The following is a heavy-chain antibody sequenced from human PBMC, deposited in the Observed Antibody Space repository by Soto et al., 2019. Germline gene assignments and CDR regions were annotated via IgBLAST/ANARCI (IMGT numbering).Heavy chain of an antibody. V-gene: IGHV1-46*01. CDR3: ATSSSPYDSSGYYFDY. J-gene: IGHJ4*02. D-gene: IGHD3-22*01. Sequence: ASVKVSCKASGYTFTSYYMHWVRQAPGQGLEWMGIINPSGGSTSYAQKFQGRVTMTRDTSTSTAYMELRSLRSDDTAVYYCATSSSPYDSSGYYFDYWGQGTLVTSPQ. CDR2: INPSGGST. CDR1: GYTFTSYY.